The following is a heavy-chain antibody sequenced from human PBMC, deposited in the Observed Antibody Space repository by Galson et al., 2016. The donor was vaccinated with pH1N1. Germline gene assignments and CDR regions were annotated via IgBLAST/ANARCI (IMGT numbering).Heavy chain of an antibody. V-gene: IGHV1-18*01. CDR2: ISGYNGNT. Sequence: QSGAEVKKPGASVKVSCKASGYMFSTYGINWVRKAPGQGPEWMGRISGYNGNTIYAQKFQARISMTIDKSTSTVYMDLRSLRFDDTAVYYCAKCTLPGYYDYWGQGTLVIVSS. CDR3: AKCTLPGYYDY. J-gene: IGHJ4*02. D-gene: IGHD3-22*01. CDR1: GYMFSTYG.